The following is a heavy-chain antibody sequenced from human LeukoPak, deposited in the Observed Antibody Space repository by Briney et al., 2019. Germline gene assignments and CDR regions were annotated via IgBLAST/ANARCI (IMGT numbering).Heavy chain of an antibody. CDR2: IIPILGIA. D-gene: IGHD3-22*01. J-gene: IGHJ3*02. Sequence: SVKVSCKASGGTFSSYAISWVRQAPGQGLEWMGRIIPILGIANYAQKFQGRVTITADKSTSTAYMELSNLRSEDTAVYYCASPYYYDSSGHAPLGAFDIWGQGTMVTVSS. V-gene: IGHV1-69*04. CDR1: GGTFSSYA. CDR3: ASPYYYDSSGHAPLGAFDI.